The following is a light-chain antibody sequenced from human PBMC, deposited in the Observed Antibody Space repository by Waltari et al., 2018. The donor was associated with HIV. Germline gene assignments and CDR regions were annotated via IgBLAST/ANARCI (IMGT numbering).Light chain of an antibody. CDR2: GNS. CDR3: QSHDSSLSGYV. Sequence: QSVLTQPPSVSGAPGQRVTISCPGSSSNIGAGYHVPWYQQLPGTAPKLLIYGNSNRPSGVPDRFSGSKSGTSASLAITGLQAEDEADYYCQSHDSSLSGYVFGTGTKVTVL. V-gene: IGLV1-40*01. J-gene: IGLJ1*01. CDR1: SSNIGAGYH.